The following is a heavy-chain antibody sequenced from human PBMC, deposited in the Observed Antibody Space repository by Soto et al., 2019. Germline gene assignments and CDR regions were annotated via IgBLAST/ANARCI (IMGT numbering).Heavy chain of an antibody. J-gene: IGHJ6*02. D-gene: IGHD3-22*01. CDR2: ISSSSSYI. Sequence: EVQLVESGGGLVKPGGSLRLSCAASGFTFSTYSMNWVRQAPGKGLEWVSSISSSSSYIYYADSVKGRSTISRDNAKNSLYLQMNSVRVEDTAVYYCARVVDYYDPYYYYGMDVWGQGTTVTVSS. CDR3: ARVVDYYDPYYYYGMDV. CDR1: GFTFSTYS. V-gene: IGHV3-21*01.